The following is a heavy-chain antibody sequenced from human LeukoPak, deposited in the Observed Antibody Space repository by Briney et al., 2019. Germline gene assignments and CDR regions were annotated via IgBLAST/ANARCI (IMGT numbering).Heavy chain of an antibody. CDR2: IIPSGGST. CDR3: ARGNDIVVVPAAKPSLDP. J-gene: IGHJ5*02. Sequence: GASVKVSCKASGYTFTSYYMHWVRQAPGQGLEWMGIIIPSGGSTSYAQKFQGRVTMTRDMSTSTVYMELSSLRSEDTAVYYCARGNDIVVVPAAKPSLDPWGQGTLVTVSS. CDR1: GYTFTSYY. V-gene: IGHV1-46*01. D-gene: IGHD2-2*01.